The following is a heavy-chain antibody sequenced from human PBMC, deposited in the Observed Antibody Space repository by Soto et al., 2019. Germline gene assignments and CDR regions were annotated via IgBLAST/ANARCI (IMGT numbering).Heavy chain of an antibody. Sequence: EVQLVETGGDLIQSGGSLRLSCAASGFALSSSFMMWVRQAPGKGLECISITYTGGSTHYADSVKGRFTISKDDSMNTLYLQMNSLRADDTAVYYCARDPPITSDYAMDVWGQGTTVIVSS. D-gene: IGHD1-20*01. CDR1: GFALSSSF. V-gene: IGHV3-53*02. CDR3: ARDPPITSDYAMDV. CDR2: TYTGGST. J-gene: IGHJ6*02.